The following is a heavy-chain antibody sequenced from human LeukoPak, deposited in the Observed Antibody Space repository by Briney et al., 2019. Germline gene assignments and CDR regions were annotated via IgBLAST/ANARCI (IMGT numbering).Heavy chain of an antibody. CDR2: IKPDGTTK. V-gene: IGHV3-7*01. J-gene: IGHJ6*02. D-gene: IGHD4-17*01. Sequence: TGGSLRLSCAASGFPFSSYSMTWVRQAPGKGLEWVANIKPDGTTKFYVDSVKGRFTISRDNSKNTLYLQMNSLRAEDTAVYYCAKDLGTVTTYYYYGMDVWGQGTTVTVSS. CDR1: GFPFSSYS. CDR3: AKDLGTVTTYYYYGMDV.